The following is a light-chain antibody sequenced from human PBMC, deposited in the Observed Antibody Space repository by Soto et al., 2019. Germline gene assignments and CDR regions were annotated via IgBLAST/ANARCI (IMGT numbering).Light chain of an antibody. CDR3: QSYDSSLTGSKV. Sequence: VLTQPPSVSGAPGQRVTISCTGSSSNIGAGYDVHWYQQLPGTAPKLLIYGNSNRPSGVPDRFSGSKSGTSASLAITGLQAEDEADYYCQSYDSSLTGSKVFGTGTKVTVL. CDR1: SSNIGAGYD. CDR2: GNS. J-gene: IGLJ1*01. V-gene: IGLV1-40*01.